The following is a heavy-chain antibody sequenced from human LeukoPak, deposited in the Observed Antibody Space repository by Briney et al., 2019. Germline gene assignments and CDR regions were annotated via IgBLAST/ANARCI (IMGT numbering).Heavy chain of an antibody. CDR2: IYYSGTT. Sequence: SETLSLTCTISGGSFSSYYWNWIRQSSEKGLEWIGYIYYSGTTNYNPSLQSRVTISVDTSNKQFSLRLRSVTAADTAVYYCAKGRRLFGKAAFESWGQGTLVTVSS. V-gene: IGHV4-59*01. J-gene: IGHJ5*01. D-gene: IGHD3-10*01. CDR3: AKGRRLFGKAAFES. CDR1: GGSFSSYY.